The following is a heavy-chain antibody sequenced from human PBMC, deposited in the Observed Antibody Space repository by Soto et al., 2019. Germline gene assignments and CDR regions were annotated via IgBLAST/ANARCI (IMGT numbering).Heavy chain of an antibody. Sequence: GGSLRLSCAASGFTFSSYAMSWVRQAPGKGLEWVSAISGSGGSTYYADSVKGRFTISRDNSKNTLYLQMNSLRAEDMAVYYCAKENYGDYVEGYYGMDVWGQGTTVTVSS. V-gene: IGHV3-23*01. CDR1: GFTFSSYA. J-gene: IGHJ6*02. CDR3: AKENYGDYVEGYYGMDV. CDR2: ISGSGGST. D-gene: IGHD4-17*01.